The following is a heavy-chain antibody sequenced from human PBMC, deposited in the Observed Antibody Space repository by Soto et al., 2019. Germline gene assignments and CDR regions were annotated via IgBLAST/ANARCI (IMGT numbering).Heavy chain of an antibody. J-gene: IGHJ6*02. CDR3: VNLGGFNGNLYYYYSGMDV. CDR2: ISSVGGST. CDR1: GFTFSTYA. D-gene: IGHD1-7*01. Sequence: GGSLRLSCSASGFTFSTYAMHWVRQAPGKGLEYVSAISSVGGSTYYADSVKGRFTISRDNSQNTLYLQMSSLGPEDTAVYYCVNLGGFNGNLYYYYSGMDVWGQGTTVTVSS. V-gene: IGHV3-64D*06.